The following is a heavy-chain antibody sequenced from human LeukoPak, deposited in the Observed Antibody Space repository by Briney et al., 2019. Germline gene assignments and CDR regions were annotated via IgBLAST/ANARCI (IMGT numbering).Heavy chain of an antibody. D-gene: IGHD5-18*01. J-gene: IGHJ4*02. V-gene: IGHV3-74*01. CDR2: IKGDGSSI. CDR3: ARDGYSFGHDFDY. Sequence: GGSLRLSCAASGFTFSSYWMHWVRHTPGKGLVWVSRIKGDGSSISYADSVKGRSTISRDNAKNTLYLQMNSLRAEDTAVYYCARDGYSFGHDFDYWGQGTLVTVSS. CDR1: GFTFSSYW.